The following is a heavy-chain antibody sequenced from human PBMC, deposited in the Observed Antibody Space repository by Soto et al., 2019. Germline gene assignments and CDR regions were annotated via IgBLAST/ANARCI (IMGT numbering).Heavy chain of an antibody. CDR1: GDTFNSYV. J-gene: IGHJ4*02. D-gene: IGHD5-18*01. CDR2: IIPAFGTT. Sequence: QVQLVQSGPEVKKPGSSVKVSCKASGDTFNSYVITWVRQAPGQGLEWLGGIIPAFGTTSYAQNFQDRLTITADEAATTDHMELSSLTSDDTAMYYCTRSYGYTFGGSLDNWGQGTLVTVSS. V-gene: IGHV1-69*01. CDR3: TRSYGYTFGGSLDN.